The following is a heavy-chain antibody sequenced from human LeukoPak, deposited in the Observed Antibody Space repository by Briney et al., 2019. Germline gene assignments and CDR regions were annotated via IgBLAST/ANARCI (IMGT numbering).Heavy chain of an antibody. V-gene: IGHV4-30-2*05. J-gene: IGHJ4*02. CDR1: GGSISSGGYS. D-gene: IGHD5-24*01. CDR3: ARDHFPLQSPGVLN. Sequence: KSSETLSLTCAVSGGSISSGGYSWSWIRQPPGKGLEWIGYIYHSGSTYYNPSLKSRVTISVDTSKNQFSLKLSSVTAADTAVYYCARDHFPLQSPGVLNWGQGTLVTVSS. CDR2: IYHSGST.